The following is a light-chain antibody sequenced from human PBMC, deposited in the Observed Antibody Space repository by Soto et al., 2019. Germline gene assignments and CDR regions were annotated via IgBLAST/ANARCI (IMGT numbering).Light chain of an antibody. Sequence: QSALTQPPSVSAAPGQKVTISCSGSSSNIGIHYVSWYQQLPGTAPKLLIYEDNKRPAGVPDRFSGSKSGASATLGITGLQTGDEADYYCGTWDGSLTAWVFGGGTKVTVL. V-gene: IGLV1-51*02. CDR2: EDN. J-gene: IGLJ3*02. CDR3: GTWDGSLTAWV. CDR1: SSNIGIHY.